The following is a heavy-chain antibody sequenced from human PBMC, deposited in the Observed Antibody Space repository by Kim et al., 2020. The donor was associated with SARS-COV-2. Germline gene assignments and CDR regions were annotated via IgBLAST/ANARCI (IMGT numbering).Heavy chain of an antibody. V-gene: IGHV3-23*01. Sequence: GGSLRLSCAASGFTFSRYAMSWVRQAPGKGLEWVSAISDNGGGTYYADSVKGRFTISRDNSKSTLDLQMDSLRAEDTAVYYCAKWDCIGTNCLGDYWGQGTLVTVSS. CDR2: ISDNGGGT. CDR3: AKWDCIGTNCLGDY. J-gene: IGHJ4*02. D-gene: IGHD2-2*01. CDR1: GFTFSRYA.